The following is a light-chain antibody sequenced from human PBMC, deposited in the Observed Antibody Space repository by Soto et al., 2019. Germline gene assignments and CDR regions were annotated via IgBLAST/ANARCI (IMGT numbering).Light chain of an antibody. Sequence: EIVMTQSPATLSVSPGERATLSCRASQSVSSNLAWYQQKPGQAPRLLIYGASTRATGIPARFSGSGSGTEFALTISGLQSEDFAFYYCQHYNNWPRTFGQGTKVEIK. J-gene: IGKJ1*01. CDR2: GAS. CDR1: QSVSSN. CDR3: QHYNNWPRT. V-gene: IGKV3-15*01.